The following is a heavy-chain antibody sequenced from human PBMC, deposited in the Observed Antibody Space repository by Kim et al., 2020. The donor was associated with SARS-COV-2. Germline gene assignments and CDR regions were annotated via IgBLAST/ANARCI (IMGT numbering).Heavy chain of an antibody. J-gene: IGHJ6*02. V-gene: IGHV1-3*01. Sequence: QKFQGRVTITRDTSASTAYMELSSLRSEDTAVYYCAQQGVQLWSGNGMDVWGQGTTVTVSS. D-gene: IGHD5-18*01. CDR3: AQQGVQLWSGNGMDV.